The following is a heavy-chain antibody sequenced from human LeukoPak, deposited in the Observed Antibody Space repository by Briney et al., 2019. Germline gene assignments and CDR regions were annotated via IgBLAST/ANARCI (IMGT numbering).Heavy chain of an antibody. D-gene: IGHD4-17*01. CDR1: GFTFADYG. V-gene: IGHV3-20*04. CDR2: INWNGGST. J-gene: IGHJ4*02. Sequence: GGSLRLSCAASGFTFADYGMSWVRQAPGKGLEWVSGINWNGGSTGYADSVKGRFTISRDNAKNSLYLQMKSLIAEDTALYYCARDGDYGDYGGVIDYWGQGTLVTVPS. CDR3: ARDGDYGDYGGVIDY.